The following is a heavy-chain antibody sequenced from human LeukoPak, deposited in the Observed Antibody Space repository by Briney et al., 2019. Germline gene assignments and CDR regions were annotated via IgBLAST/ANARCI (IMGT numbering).Heavy chain of an antibody. CDR3: ARGYSYGHTYYYYYYMDV. J-gene: IGHJ6*03. D-gene: IGHD5-18*01. V-gene: IGHV3-48*01. CDR2: ISSSSSTI. CDR1: GFTFSSYS. Sequence: GGSLRLSCAASGFTFSSYSTNWVRQAPGKGLEWVSYISSSSSTIYYADSVKGRFTISRDNAKNSLYLQMNSLRAEDTAVYYCARGYSYGHTYYYYYYMDVWGKGTTVTVSS.